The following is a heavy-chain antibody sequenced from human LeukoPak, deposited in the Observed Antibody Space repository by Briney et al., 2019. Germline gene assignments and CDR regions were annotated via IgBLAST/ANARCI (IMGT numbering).Heavy chain of an antibody. CDR3: ARSYSSSWYAFHWFDP. Sequence: SETLSLTCTVSGGSISSYYWSWIRQPPGKGLEWIGYIYYSGSTNYNPSLKRRVTISVDTSKTQFSLKLSSVTAADTAVYYCARSYSSSWYAFHWFDPWGQGTLVTVSS. J-gene: IGHJ5*02. D-gene: IGHD6-13*01. V-gene: IGHV4-59*01. CDR1: GGSISSYY. CDR2: IYYSGST.